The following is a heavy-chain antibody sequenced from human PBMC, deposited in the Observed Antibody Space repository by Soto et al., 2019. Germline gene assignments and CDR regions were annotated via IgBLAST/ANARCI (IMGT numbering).Heavy chain of an antibody. J-gene: IGHJ4*02. D-gene: IGHD2-15*01. CDR2: INPSGGTT. V-gene: IGHV1-46*01. CDR3: ARDPRGYCSGGRCYSLDY. CDR1: GYTFTSYS. Sequence: QVQLVQSGAEVKKPGASVKLSCEASGYTFTSYSLHWVRQAPGQGLEWMGIINPSGGTTTYAQECQGRVTMTRDTSTSTVYMELSSLTSEDTAIYFCARDPRGYCSGGRCYSLDYWGQGTLVTVSS.